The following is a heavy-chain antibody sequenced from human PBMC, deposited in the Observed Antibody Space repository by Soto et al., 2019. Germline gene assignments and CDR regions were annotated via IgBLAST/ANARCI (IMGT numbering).Heavy chain of an antibody. J-gene: IGHJ6*02. Sequence: ASVKVSCKASGGTLXSYAISWVRQAPGQELEWMGGIIPIFGTANYAQKFQGRVTITADESTSTAYMELSSLRSEDTAVYYCVTLYDILTGGYYYYYGMDVWGQGTTVTVSS. CDR2: IIPIFGTA. CDR1: GGTLXSYA. D-gene: IGHD3-9*01. CDR3: VTLYDILTGGYYYYYGMDV. V-gene: IGHV1-69*13.